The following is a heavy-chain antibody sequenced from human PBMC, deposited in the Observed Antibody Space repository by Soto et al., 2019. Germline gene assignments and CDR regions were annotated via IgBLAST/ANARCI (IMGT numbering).Heavy chain of an antibody. CDR3: ATSDDFWSGYPDY. D-gene: IGHD3-3*01. CDR2: FDPEDGET. V-gene: IGHV1-24*01. CDR1: GYTLTEFS. J-gene: IGHJ4*02. Sequence: AASVKVSCKVSGYTLTEFSMHWVRQAPGKGLEWMGGFDPEDGETIYAQKFQGRVTMTEDTSTDTAYMELSSLRSEDTAVYYCATSDDFWSGYPDYWGQGTLVTVSS.